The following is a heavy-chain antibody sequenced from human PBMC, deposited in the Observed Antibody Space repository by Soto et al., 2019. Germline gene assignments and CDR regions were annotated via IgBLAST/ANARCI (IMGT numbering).Heavy chain of an antibody. J-gene: IGHJ6*02. CDR1: GFTFSSSW. D-gene: IGHD3-10*01. CDR3: ARDLPWFGELLHQNYYYYGMDV. Sequence: PGGSLRLSCAASGFTFSSSWMRWVRQPPGKGLVWVSRINSDGSTTTYADSVKGRFTISRDNSKNTLYLQMNSLRAEDTAVYYCARDLPWFGELLHQNYYYYGMDVWGQGTTVTVSS. V-gene: IGHV3-74*01. CDR2: INSDGSTT.